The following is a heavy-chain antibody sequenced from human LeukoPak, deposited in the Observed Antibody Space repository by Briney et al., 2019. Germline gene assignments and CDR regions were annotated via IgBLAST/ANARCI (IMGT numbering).Heavy chain of an antibody. D-gene: IGHD4-17*01. Sequence: SETLSLTCAVYGGSFSGYYWSWIRQPPGKGLEWIGEINHSGSTNYNPSLKSRVTISVDTSKNQFSLKLSSVTAADTAVYYCARHGVDYGEEINFDYWGQGTLVTVSS. J-gene: IGHJ4*02. CDR3: ARHGVDYGEEINFDY. CDR1: GGSFSGYY. CDR2: INHSGST. V-gene: IGHV4-34*01.